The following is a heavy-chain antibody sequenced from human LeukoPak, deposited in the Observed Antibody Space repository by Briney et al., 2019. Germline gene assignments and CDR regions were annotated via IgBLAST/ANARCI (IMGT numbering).Heavy chain of an antibody. D-gene: IGHD3-3*01. CDR1: GGSISSYY. J-gene: IGHJ5*02. CDR3: ARDTDDYDFWSGYLSGANWFDP. CDR2: IYTSGST. Sequence: SETLSLTCTVSGGSISSYYGSWIRQPAGRGLEWIGRIYTSGSTNYNPSLKSRVTMSVDTSKNQFSLKLSSVTAADTAVYYCARDTDDYDFWSGYLSGANWFDPWGQGTLVTVSS. V-gene: IGHV4-4*07.